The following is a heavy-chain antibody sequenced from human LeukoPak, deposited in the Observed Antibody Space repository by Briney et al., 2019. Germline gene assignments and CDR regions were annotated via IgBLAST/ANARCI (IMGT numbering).Heavy chain of an antibody. Sequence: ASVKVSCKASGYTFTSYYMHWVRQAPGQGLEWMGIINPSGCSTSYAQKFQGRVTMTRDTSTSTVYMELSSLRSEDTAVYYCARENIYDSSGYYRALDYCGHGTLVTVSS. V-gene: IGHV1-46*01. CDR2: INPSGCST. CDR1: GYTFTSYY. J-gene: IGHJ4*01. CDR3: ARENIYDSSGYYRALDY. D-gene: IGHD3-22*01.